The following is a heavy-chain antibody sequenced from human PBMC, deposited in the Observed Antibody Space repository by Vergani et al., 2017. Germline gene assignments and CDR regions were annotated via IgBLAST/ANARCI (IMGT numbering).Heavy chain of an antibody. Sequence: EVQLLESGGGLVQPGGSLRLSCAASGFTFSSYAMSWVRQAPGKGLEWVSAISGSGGSTYYADSVKGRFTISRDNSKNTLYLQMNSLRAEDTALYYCAKDQSVFGGWGQDPVLGVCYFDYWGQGTLVTVSS. CDR3: AKDQSVFGGWGQDPVLGVCYFDY. CDR2: ISGSGGST. V-gene: IGHV3-23*01. J-gene: IGHJ4*02. D-gene: IGHD6-19*01. CDR1: GFTFSSYA.